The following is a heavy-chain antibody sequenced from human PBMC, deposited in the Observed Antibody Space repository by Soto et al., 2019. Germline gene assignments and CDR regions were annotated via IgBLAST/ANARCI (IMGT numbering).Heavy chain of an antibody. CDR3: ARDGFCTSTTCRVGNWFDP. CDR2: INHRGST. J-gene: IGHJ5*02. D-gene: IGHD2-2*01. Sequence: LSLTCVVYGGSFSGYCWSWIRQSPGKGLEWIGGINHRGSTNYNPPLESRVTISVDTSKNQFSLKLPSVTAADTAMYYCARDGFCTSTTCRVGNWFDPWGQGALVTVSS. V-gene: IGHV4-34*01. CDR1: GGSFSGYC.